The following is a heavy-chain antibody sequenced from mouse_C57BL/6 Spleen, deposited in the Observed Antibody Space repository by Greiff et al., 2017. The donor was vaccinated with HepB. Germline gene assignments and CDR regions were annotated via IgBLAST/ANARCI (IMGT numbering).Heavy chain of an antibody. Sequence: EVQLQQSGAELVRPGASVKLSCTASGFNIKDDYMHWVKQRPEQGLEWIGWIDPENGDTEYASKFQGKATITADTSSNTAYLQLSSLTSEDTAVYYCTPDRSGYVRFAYWGQGTLVTVSA. J-gene: IGHJ3*01. V-gene: IGHV14-4*01. D-gene: IGHD3-2*02. CDR2: IDPENGDT. CDR3: TPDRSGYVRFAY. CDR1: GFNIKDDY.